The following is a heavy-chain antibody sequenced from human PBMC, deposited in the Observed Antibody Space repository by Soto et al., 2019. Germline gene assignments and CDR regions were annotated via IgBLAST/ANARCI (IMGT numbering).Heavy chain of an antibody. CDR2: IYPGDSDI. D-gene: IGHD3-10*01. CDR1: GYSFTSYW. CDR3: AMYYYGSGSYDVNNWFDP. V-gene: IGHV5-51*01. J-gene: IGHJ5*02. Sequence: PGESLKISCKGSGYSFTSYWIGWVRQMPGKGLEWMGIIYPGDSDIRYSPSFQGQVTISADKSISTAYLQWSSLKASDTAMYYCAMYYYGSGSYDVNNWFDPWGQGTLVTVSS.